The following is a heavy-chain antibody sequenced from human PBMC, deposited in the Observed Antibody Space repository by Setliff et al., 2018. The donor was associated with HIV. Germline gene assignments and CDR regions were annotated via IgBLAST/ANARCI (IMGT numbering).Heavy chain of an antibody. CDR3: AAGYGSGSYGAFDI. D-gene: IGHD3-10*01. CDR1: GYPFSGYG. CDR2: ISAYNGNT. V-gene: IGHV1-18*01. J-gene: IGHJ3*02. Sequence: ASVKVSCKASGYPFSGYGISWVRQAPGQGLEWMGWISAYNGNTNYAQKLQGRVTMTTDTSTSTAYMELRSLRSDDTAVYYCAAGYGSGSYGAFDIWGQGTMVTVSS.